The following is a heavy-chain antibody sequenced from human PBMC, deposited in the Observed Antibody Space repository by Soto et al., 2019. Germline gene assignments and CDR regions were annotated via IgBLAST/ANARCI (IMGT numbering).Heavy chain of an antibody. V-gene: IGHV1-2*04. CDR1: GYTFTGYY. D-gene: IGHD5-18*01. CDR3: ARDPGYSYGPGFDY. CDR2: INPNSGGT. J-gene: IGHJ4*02. Sequence: VQLVQSGAEVKKPGASVKVSCKASGYTFTGYYMHWVRQAPGQGLEWMGWINPNSGGTNYAQKFQGWVTMTRDTSISTAYMELSRLRSDDTAVDYCARDPGYSYGPGFDYWGQGTLVTVSS.